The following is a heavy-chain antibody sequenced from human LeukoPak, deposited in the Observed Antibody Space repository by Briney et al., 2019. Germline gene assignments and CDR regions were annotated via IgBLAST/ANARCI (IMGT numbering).Heavy chain of an antibody. J-gene: IGHJ6*03. Sequence: GGSLRLSCAASGFTFSSYGMHWVRQAPGKGLEWVAFIRYDGSKKYYADSVKGRFTISRDNSKNTLYLQMNSLRAEDTAVYCRAKGAKRLGYCSGGTCYSNYDYYYMDVWGKGTTVTISS. V-gene: IGHV3-30*02. CDR1: GFTFSSYG. CDR3: AKGAKRLGYCSGGTCYSNYDYYYMDV. D-gene: IGHD2-15*01. CDR2: IRYDGSKK.